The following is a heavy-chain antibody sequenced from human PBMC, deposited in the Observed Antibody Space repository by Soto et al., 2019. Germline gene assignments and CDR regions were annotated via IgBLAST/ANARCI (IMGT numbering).Heavy chain of an antibody. CDR3: ATSQKGYNWNYFDH. V-gene: IGHV4-39*01. D-gene: IGHD1-20*01. CDR2: VFYTGFT. J-gene: IGHJ4*02. Sequence: LSLTCAVSGASISGSYYYWAWLRQSPGKGPEWIGSVFYTGFTAYNPSLESRVSVSVDTSKSQFSLKLSAVTAADTAVYYCATSQKGYNWNYFDHWGQGALVTVSS. CDR1: GASISGSYYY.